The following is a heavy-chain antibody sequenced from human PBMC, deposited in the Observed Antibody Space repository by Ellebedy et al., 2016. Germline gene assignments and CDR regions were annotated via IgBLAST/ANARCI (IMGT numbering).Heavy chain of an antibody. D-gene: IGHD5-18*01. V-gene: IGHV3-15*01. Sequence: GGSLRLSCAASGFMFSNAWMNWVRQAPGKGLEWVGRIKSKTDGGTTDYAAPVKGRFTISRDDSKNTLYLQMNSLKTEDTAVYYCTTDFKWGGYSYGRYFDYWGQGTLVTVSS. CDR2: IKSKTDGGTT. J-gene: IGHJ4*02. CDR1: GFMFSNAW. CDR3: TTDFKWGGYSYGRYFDY.